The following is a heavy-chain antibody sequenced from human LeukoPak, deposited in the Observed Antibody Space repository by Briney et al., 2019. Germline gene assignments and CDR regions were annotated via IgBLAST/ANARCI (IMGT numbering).Heavy chain of an antibody. J-gene: IGHJ3*02. CDR3: ARAVVVVTVGAFDI. CDR1: GGSISSSSYY. D-gene: IGHD3-22*01. CDR2: IYYSGST. V-gene: IGHV4-39*07. Sequence: PSETLSLTCTVSGGSISSSSYYWGWIRQPPGKGLEWIGSIYYSGSTYYNPSLKSRVTISVDTSKNQFSLKLSSVTAADTAVYYCARAVVVVTVGAFDIWGQGTMVTVSS.